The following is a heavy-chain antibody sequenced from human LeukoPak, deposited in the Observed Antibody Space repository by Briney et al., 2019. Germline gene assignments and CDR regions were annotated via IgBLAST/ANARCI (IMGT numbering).Heavy chain of an antibody. CDR1: GFTFNIYS. V-gene: IGHV3-21*03. J-gene: IGHJ4*02. D-gene: IGHD3-3*02. Sequence: PGGSLRLSCAASGFTFNIYSMNWVRQAPGKGLEWVSSISSTSTYLNYADSVKGRFTISRDNAKKSMFLQMSSLKAEDTAVYFCARANILQESNGLDYWGQGTQVTVSS. CDR2: ISSTSTYL. CDR3: ARANILQESNGLDY.